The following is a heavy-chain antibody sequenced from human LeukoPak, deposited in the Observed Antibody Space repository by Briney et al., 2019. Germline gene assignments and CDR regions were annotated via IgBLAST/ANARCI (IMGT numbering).Heavy chain of an antibody. CDR1: GFSFSNYS. J-gene: IGHJ4*02. D-gene: IGHD6-19*01. Sequence: QPGGSLRLSCAASGFSFSNYSMSWVRQAPGKGLEWVAVTGGSDDNTHYADSVKGRFTISRDNSEKRLFLQMNSLRPDDSALYYCTKDLMTGFSSGWYFAYWGQGTLVTVSS. CDR2: TGGSDDNT. V-gene: IGHV3-23*01. CDR3: TKDLMTGFSSGWYFAY.